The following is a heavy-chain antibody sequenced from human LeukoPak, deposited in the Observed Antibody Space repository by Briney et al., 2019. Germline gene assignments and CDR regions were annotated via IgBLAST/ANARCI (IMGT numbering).Heavy chain of an antibody. CDR3: ARLRIVGATLAAYYYYGMDV. Sequence: SETLSLTCSVSDGSINSYYWNWIRRPPGKGLEWIGYIYYNGNTNYSPSLKSRVTMSVDTSKNLFSLKVSSVTAADTAVYYCARLRIVGATLAAYYYYGMDVWGQGTTVTVSS. V-gene: IGHV4-59*01. D-gene: IGHD1-26*01. CDR2: IYYNGNT. J-gene: IGHJ6*02. CDR1: DGSINSYY.